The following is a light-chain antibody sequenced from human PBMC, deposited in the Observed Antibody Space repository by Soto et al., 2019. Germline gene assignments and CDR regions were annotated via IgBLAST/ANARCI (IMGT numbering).Light chain of an antibody. J-gene: IGKJ4*01. CDR1: QGIGIY. CDR3: QKYNSAPLT. CDR2: AAS. V-gene: IGKV1-27*01. Sequence: DIQMTQSPSSLSASLGDRVTITCRASQGIGIYLAWFQQRPGKVPKLLIYAASTLQSGVPSRFSGSGSGTEFTLTISSLQPEDVATYYCQKYNSAPLTFGGGPRVEIK.